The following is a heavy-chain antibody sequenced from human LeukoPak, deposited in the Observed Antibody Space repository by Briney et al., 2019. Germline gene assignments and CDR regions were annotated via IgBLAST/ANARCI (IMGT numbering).Heavy chain of an antibody. D-gene: IGHD1-26*01. J-gene: IGHJ4*02. CDR1: GGSISRGDYY. V-gene: IGHV4-30-4*01. Sequence: SETLSLTCTVSGGSISRGDYYWSWIRQRPGKGREWIGYIYYSGSTDYSPSLKSRVTISVDTSKNQFSLKLRSVTAADTAVYYCASLSGSYSFDSWGQGTLVTASS. CDR2: IYYSGST. CDR3: ASLSGSYSFDS.